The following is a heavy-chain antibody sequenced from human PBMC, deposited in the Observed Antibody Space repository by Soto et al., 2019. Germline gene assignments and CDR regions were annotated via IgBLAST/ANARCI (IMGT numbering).Heavy chain of an antibody. J-gene: IGHJ3*01. CDR2: ISGRDDTT. CDR3: EGSWT. D-gene: IGHD5-12*01. V-gene: IGHV3-23*04. Sequence: VQLVESGGDLTQPGGSLRLSCAASGFSVRGYGMSWVRQAPGKALEWVSGISGRDDTTYYTDSVRGRFTISKDTSKNTLYLQLNSLRVEDTAVYYCEGSWTWGQGTMVTGSS. CDR1: GFSVRGYG.